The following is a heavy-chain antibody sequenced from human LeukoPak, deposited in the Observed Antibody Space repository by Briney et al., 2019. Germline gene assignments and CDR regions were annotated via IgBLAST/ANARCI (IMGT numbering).Heavy chain of an antibody. V-gene: IGHV3-74*01. CDR3: ARGHYYDSDDWFDP. CDR1: GFTFSSYW. Sequence: GGSLRLSCAASGFTFSSYWLHWVGPAPGKGLVWVSRINSDESSTRYEDSAQGPVTISRDNAKNTLYLQMNSLRAEDTAVYYCARGHYYDSDDWFDPWGQGTLVTVSS. CDR2: INSDESST. J-gene: IGHJ5*02. D-gene: IGHD3-22*01.